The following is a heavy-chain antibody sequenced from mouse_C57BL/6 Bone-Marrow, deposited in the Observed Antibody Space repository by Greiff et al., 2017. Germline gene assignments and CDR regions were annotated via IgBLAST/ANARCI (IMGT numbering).Heavy chain of an antibody. D-gene: IGHD2-4*01. CDR2: IDPKSGGT. CDR1: GYTFTSYW. V-gene: IGHV1-72*01. J-gene: IGHJ3*01. CDR3: AREEDDYDYGSGFAY. Sequence: VQLQQPGAELVKPGASVKLSCKASGYTFTSYWMHWVKQRPGRGLEWIGTIDPKSGGTTYNEKFKSKATLTVDKPSSTAYMQLSSLTTEDSAVYECAREEDDYDYGSGFAYWGQGTLVSVSA.